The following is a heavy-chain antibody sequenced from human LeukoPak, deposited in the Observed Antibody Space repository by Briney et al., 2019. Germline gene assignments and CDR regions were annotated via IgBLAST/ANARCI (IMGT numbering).Heavy chain of an antibody. CDR2: INPNSGGT. D-gene: IGHD6-19*01. V-gene: IGHV1-2*04. CDR3: ARDTKLSSGWYGFGAFDI. J-gene: IGHJ3*02. CDR1: GYTFTGYY. Sequence: ASVKVSCKASGYTFTGYYMHWVRQAPGQGLEWMGWINPNSGGTNYAQRFQGWVTMTRDTSISTAYMELSRLRSDDTAVYYCARDTKLSSGWYGFGAFDIWGQGTMVTVSS.